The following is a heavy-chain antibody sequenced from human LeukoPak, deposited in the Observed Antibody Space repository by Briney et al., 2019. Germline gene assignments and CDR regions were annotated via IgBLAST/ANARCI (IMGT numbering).Heavy chain of an antibody. V-gene: IGHV1-69*06. Sequence: ASVKVSCEASGGTFSSYAISWVRQAPGQGLEWMGGIIPIFGTANYAQKFQGRVTITADKSTSTAYMELSSLRSEDTAVYYCARFGGYYYRSGSSREYYFDYWGQGTLVTVSS. CDR2: IIPIFGTA. CDR3: ARFGGYYYRSGSSREYYFDY. D-gene: IGHD3-10*01. CDR1: GGTFSSYA. J-gene: IGHJ4*02.